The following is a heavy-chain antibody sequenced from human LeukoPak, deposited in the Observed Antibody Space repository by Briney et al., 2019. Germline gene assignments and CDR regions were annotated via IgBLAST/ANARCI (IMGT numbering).Heavy chain of an antibody. CDR1: GFTFSSYD. CDR2: IGTAGDT. Sequence: GGSLTLSCAASGFTFSSYDMHWVRQATGKGLEWVSAIGTAGDTYYPGSVKGRFTISRENAKNSLYLQMNSLRAGDTAVYYCAGGWGAAGAWYFDLWGRGTLVTVSS. CDR3: AGGWGAAGAWYFDL. V-gene: IGHV3-13*04. D-gene: IGHD6-13*01. J-gene: IGHJ2*01.